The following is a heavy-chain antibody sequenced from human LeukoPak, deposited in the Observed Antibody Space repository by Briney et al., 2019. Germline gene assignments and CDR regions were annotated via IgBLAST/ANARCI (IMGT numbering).Heavy chain of an antibody. D-gene: IGHD6-6*01. CDR3: ARQYNSSSPFDY. CDR1: GFTFSSYS. J-gene: IGHJ4*02. Sequence: PGGSLRLSCAASGFTFSSYSMNWVRQAPGRGLEWVSSISSSSSYIYYADSVKGRFTISRDNAKNSLYLQMNSLRAEDTAVYYCARQYNSSSPFDYWGQGTLVTVSS. V-gene: IGHV3-21*01. CDR2: ISSSSSYI.